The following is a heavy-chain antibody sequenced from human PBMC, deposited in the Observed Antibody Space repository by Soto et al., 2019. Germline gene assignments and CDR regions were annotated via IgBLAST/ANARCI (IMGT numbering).Heavy chain of an antibody. V-gene: IGHV4-39*01. CDR1: GGSIGGSSDY. CDR3: ARRGSRYCSGGSCEDWFDP. CDR2: IYYSGST. Sequence: PSETMCLTCSVSGGSIGGSSDYWGWIRQPPGKGLEWIGSIYYSGSTYYNPSLKSRVTISVDTSKNQFSLKLSSVTAADTAVYYCARRGSRYCSGGSCEDWFDPWGQGTLVTSPQ. D-gene: IGHD2-15*01. J-gene: IGHJ5*02.